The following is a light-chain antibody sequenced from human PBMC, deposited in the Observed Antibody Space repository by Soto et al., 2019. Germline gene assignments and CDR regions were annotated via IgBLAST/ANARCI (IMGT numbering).Light chain of an antibody. Sequence: NVVAPFSGPPALAPRGRGPPLLRGRQGVWSRHLARYQQKTGQAPRLLIYGASSRATGIPDRFSGSGSGTDFTLTISRLEPEDFAVYYCQQYGRSPPSWTFGQGTKVEIK. CDR2: GAS. CDR1: QGVWSRH. J-gene: IGKJ1*01. CDR3: QQYGRSPPSWT. V-gene: IGKV3-20*01.